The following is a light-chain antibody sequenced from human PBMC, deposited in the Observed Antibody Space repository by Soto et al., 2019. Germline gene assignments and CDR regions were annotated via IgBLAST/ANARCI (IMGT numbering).Light chain of an antibody. Sequence: EIVLTQSPGTVSLSPGERATLSCRASQSVSSSYLAWYQQKPGQAPRLLIYGASSRATGIPDRFSGSGSGTDFTLTISRLEPEDFAVYYCQQYGSSPRVTFGQGTKVDIK. CDR1: QSVSSSY. V-gene: IGKV3-20*01. J-gene: IGKJ1*01. CDR3: QQYGSSPRVT. CDR2: GAS.